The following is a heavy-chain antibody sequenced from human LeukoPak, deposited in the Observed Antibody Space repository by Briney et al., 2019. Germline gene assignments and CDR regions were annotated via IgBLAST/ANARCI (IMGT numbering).Heavy chain of an antibody. CDR2: ISSGGGST. CDR3: AKGVLVSYYFDY. V-gene: IGHV3-23*01. CDR1: GFTFSSYA. Sequence: PGGSLRLSCAASGFTFSSYAMSWVRQAPGKGLEWVSAISSGGGSTFYADSVKGRFTISRDNSMNTLYLQMNSLRAEDTAVYYCAKGVLVSYYFDYWGQGALVTVSS. J-gene: IGHJ4*02. D-gene: IGHD4/OR15-4a*01.